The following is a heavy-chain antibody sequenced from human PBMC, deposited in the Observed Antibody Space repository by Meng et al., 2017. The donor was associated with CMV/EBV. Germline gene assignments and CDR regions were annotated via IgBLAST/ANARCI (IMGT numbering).Heavy chain of an antibody. J-gene: IGHJ6*02. CDR2: ISSSSSYI. CDR1: GFTFSSYS. Sequence: GGSLRLSCAASGFTFSSYSMNWVRQAPGKGLEWVSSISSSSSYIYYADSVKGRFTISRDNAKNSLYLQMNSLRAEDTAVYYCASFGVAAAPLGMDVWGQGTTVTASS. V-gene: IGHV3-21*01. D-gene: IGHD6-13*01. CDR3: ASFGVAAAPLGMDV.